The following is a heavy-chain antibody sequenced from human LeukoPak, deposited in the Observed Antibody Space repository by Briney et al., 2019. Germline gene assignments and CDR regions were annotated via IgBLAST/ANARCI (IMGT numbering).Heavy chain of an antibody. CDR3: ARGTGAYYYL. V-gene: IGHV4-59*01. J-gene: IGHJ3*01. Sequence: SETLSVTCTVSGGSMSNNYWSWIRQPPGKGLEWIAYISYSGSTHYNPSLKSRVTISLGTSKNQFSLKLTSVTAADTAVYYCARGTGAYYYLWGQGTMVTVSS. D-gene: IGHD3-22*01. CDR2: ISYSGST. CDR1: GGSMSNNY.